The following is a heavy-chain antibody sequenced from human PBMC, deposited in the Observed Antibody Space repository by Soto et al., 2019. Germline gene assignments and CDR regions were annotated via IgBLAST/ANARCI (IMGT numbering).Heavy chain of an antibody. Sequence: QVQLVQSGAEVKKPGSSVKVSCKASGGTFSSYTISWVRQAPGQGLEWMGRIIPILGIANYAQKFQGRVTLTADKSPSTAYMEMSSLRSEDTAVYYCASPYYDSSGYYDDYWGQGTLVTVSS. V-gene: IGHV1-69*02. J-gene: IGHJ4*02. CDR3: ASPYYDSSGYYDDY. CDR2: IIPILGIA. D-gene: IGHD3-22*01. CDR1: GGTFSSYT.